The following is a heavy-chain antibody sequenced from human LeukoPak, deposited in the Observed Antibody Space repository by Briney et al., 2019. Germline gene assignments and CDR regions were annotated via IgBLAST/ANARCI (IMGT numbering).Heavy chain of an antibody. V-gene: IGHV1-46*01. J-gene: IGHJ3*02. CDR1: GYTFTSYY. CDR3: AGIGVGATTRGAFDI. CDR2: INPSGGST. Sequence: VSVKVSCKASGYTFTSYYMHWVRQAPGQGLEWMGIINPSGGSTSYAQKFQGRVTMTRDTSTSTVYMEPSSLRSEDTAVYYCAGIGVGATTRGAFDIWGQGTMVTVSS. D-gene: IGHD1-26*01.